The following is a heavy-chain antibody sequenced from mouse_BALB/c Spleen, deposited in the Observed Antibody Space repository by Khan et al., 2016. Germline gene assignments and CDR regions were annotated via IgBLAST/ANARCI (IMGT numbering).Heavy chain of an antibody. CDR1: GFNIKDNY. J-gene: IGHJ3*01. D-gene: IGHD2-1*01. V-gene: IGHV14-1*02. CDR3: SRVDYVNYAAY. CDR2: IDPENGNT. Sequence: VQLQQSGAELVRPGASVKLSCKASGFNIKDNYMHWVKQRPEQGLECIGWIDPENGNTIYAPKFQGKASITADTSSNTAYLQLSSLTSEDTAVYYCSRVDYVNYAAYWGQRALVTVSA.